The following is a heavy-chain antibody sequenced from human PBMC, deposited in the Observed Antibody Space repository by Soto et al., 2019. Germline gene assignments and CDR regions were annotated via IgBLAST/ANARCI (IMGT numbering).Heavy chain of an antibody. CDR3: ARVVPGAEAWFGP. CDR1: GYTFSNYG. D-gene: IGHD2-2*01. V-gene: IGHV1-18*01. Sequence: GPSVKVSCKTSGYTFSNYGITWVRQAPGQPLEWLGWISLYSDGTNYAQKFQGRVSMTTDRSTTTAYMELRSLRSDDTAVYYCARVVPGAEAWFGPWGQGTLVNVSS. CDR2: ISLYSDGT. J-gene: IGHJ5*02.